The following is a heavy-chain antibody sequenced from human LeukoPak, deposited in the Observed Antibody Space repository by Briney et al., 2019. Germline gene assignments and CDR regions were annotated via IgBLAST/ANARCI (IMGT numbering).Heavy chain of an antibody. Sequence: SETLSLTCAVYGGSFSGYYWSWIRQPPGKGLEWIGEINHSGSTNYNPSLKSRVTISVDTSKNQFSLKLSSVTAADTAVYYCARGLGYDTLNDYWGQGTLVTVSS. J-gene: IGHJ4*02. CDR3: ARGLGYDTLNDY. V-gene: IGHV4-34*01. CDR1: GGSFSGYY. D-gene: IGHD3-9*01. CDR2: INHSGST.